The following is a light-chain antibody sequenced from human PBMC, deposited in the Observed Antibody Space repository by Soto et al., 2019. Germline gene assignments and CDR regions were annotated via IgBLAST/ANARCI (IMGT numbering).Light chain of an antibody. Sequence: EIVLTESPATLSLSPGERATLSCRASQSVGSYLAWYQQKPGQAPRLLIYDASNRATGIPARFSGSGSWTDFTLTISSLEPEDVAVYYCEQRGNWPLTFGGGNKVEIK. CDR1: QSVGSY. V-gene: IGKV3-11*01. CDR2: DAS. CDR3: EQRGNWPLT. J-gene: IGKJ4*01.